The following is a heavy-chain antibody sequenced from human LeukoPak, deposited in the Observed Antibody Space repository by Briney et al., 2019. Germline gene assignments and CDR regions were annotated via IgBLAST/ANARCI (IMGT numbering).Heavy chain of an antibody. D-gene: IGHD6-19*01. CDR3: ARDSAVDTRDY. J-gene: IGHJ4*02. Sequence: GSLRLSCAASGFTFSSNYMTWVRQAPGKGLQWVSVIYTGGGTYYADSVKGRFTISRDNSKNTLHLQMNNLRPDDTAVYYCARDSAVDTRDYWGQGTLVTVSS. CDR1: GFTFSSNY. V-gene: IGHV3-53*05. CDR2: IYTGGGT.